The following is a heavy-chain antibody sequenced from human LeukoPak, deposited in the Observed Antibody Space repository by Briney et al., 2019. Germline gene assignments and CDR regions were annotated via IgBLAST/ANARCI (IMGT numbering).Heavy chain of an antibody. D-gene: IGHD4-17*01. CDR2: IYSGGST. V-gene: IGHV3-66*01. CDR1: GFTVSTNY. CDR3: ARDGGTYDYGDYALLDY. Sequence: GGSLRLSCAASGFTVSTNYMSWVRQAPGKGLEWVSVIYSGGSTYYADSVKGRFTISRDSSKNTLYLQMNSLRAEDTAVYYCARDGGTYDYGDYALLDYWGQGTLVTVSS. J-gene: IGHJ4*02.